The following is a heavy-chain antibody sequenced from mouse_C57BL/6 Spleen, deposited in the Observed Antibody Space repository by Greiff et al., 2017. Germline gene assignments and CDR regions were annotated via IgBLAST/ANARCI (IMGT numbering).Heavy chain of an antibody. Sequence: EVKLMESGPGLVKPSQSLSLTCSVTGYSITSGYYWNWIRQFPGNKLEWMGYISYDGSNNYNPSRKNRISITRDTSKNQFFLKLNSVTTEDTATYYCAREDYGSSYWYFDVWGTGTTVTVSS. J-gene: IGHJ1*03. CDR1: GYSITSGYY. V-gene: IGHV3-6*01. CDR2: ISYDGSN. D-gene: IGHD1-1*01. CDR3: AREDYGSSYWYFDV.